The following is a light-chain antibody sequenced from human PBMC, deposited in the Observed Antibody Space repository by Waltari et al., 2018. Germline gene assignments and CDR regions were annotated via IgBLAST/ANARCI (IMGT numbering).Light chain of an antibody. CDR3: CSYAGRTTFVL. V-gene: IGLV2-23*03. CDR2: GGT. Sequence: QSALTQPASVSGSPGQSITISCIGTSNDIGTYNLVSWYQQHPGKAPKLIIYGGTRRPSEVSDRFSGSRSGNAASLTISGLQTEDEADYYCCSYAGRTTFVLLGGGTKLTVL. CDR1: SNDIGTYNL. J-gene: IGLJ2*01.